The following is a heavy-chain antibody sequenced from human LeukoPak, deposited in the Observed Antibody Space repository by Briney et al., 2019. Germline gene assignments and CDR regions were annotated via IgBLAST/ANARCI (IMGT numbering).Heavy chain of an antibody. CDR1: GYTFTGYY. CDR2: INPNSGGT. J-gene: IGHJ4*02. Sequence: ASVKVSCKASGYTFTGYYMHWVRQAPGQGLEWMGWINPNSGGTNSAQKFQGRVTMTRDTSISTAYMELSGLRSDDTAVYYCARDSGSGWYGIDYWGQGTLVTVSS. CDR3: ARDSGSGWYGIDY. V-gene: IGHV1-2*02. D-gene: IGHD6-19*01.